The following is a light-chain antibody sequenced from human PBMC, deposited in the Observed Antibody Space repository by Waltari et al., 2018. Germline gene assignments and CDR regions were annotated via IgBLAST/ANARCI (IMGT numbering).Light chain of an antibody. CDR3: QQYYSNPAT. CDR2: AAS. Sequence: AIRITQSPSSLSASTGDRVTLTCRQSQGISSYLALYQQKPGKAPKVLIYAASTLQSEVPSRFSGSGSGTDFTLTISCLQSEDFAIYYCQQYYSNPATFGQGTKVEIK. V-gene: IGKV1-8*01. J-gene: IGKJ1*01. CDR1: QGISSY.